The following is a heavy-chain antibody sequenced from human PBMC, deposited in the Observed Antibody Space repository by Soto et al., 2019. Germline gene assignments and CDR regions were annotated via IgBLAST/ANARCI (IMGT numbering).Heavy chain of an antibody. Sequence: QVQLVQSGAEVKKPGSSVKVSCKASGGTFSSYTISWVRQAPGQGLEWMGRIIPILGIANYAQKFQGRGTITADKSTSTADMERSRLRSEDSAVYYGASSTRTTGPALTDYYYSSMYCRCQGTTVTGSS. CDR3: ASSTRTTGPALTDYYYSSMYC. CDR2: IIPILGIA. D-gene: IGHD1-1*01. J-gene: IGHJ6*02. CDR1: GGTFSSYT. V-gene: IGHV1-69*02.